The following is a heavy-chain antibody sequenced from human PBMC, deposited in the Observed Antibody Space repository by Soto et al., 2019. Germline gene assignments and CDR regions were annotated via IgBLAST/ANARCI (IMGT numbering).Heavy chain of an antibody. V-gene: IGHV3-30-3*01. CDR2: ISYDDGNKK. CDR1: GFTFSSFA. Sequence: GGSLRLSCVASGFTFSSFAMHWVRQAPGKGLEWVAVISYDDGNKKYYADSVKGRFTISRDNSKSTLYLHMNSLRAEDTAVYYCARDKRDPYGEYVDYWGQGSLVTVSS. J-gene: IGHJ4*02. CDR3: ARDKRDPYGEYVDY. D-gene: IGHD4-17*01.